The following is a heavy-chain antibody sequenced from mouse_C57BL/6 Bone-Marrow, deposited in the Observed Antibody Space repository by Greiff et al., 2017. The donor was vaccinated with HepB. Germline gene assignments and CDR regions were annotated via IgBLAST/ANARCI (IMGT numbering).Heavy chain of an antibody. CDR3: ARYDGYYGWFAY. D-gene: IGHD2-3*01. Sequence: VQRVESGPELVKPGASVKISCKASGYAFSSSWMNWVKQRPGKGLEWIGRIYPGDGDTNYNGKFKGKATLTADKSSSTAYMQLSSLTSEDSAVYFCARYDGYYGWFAYWGQGTLVTVSA. J-gene: IGHJ3*01. CDR1: GYAFSSSW. V-gene: IGHV1-82*01. CDR2: IYPGDGDT.